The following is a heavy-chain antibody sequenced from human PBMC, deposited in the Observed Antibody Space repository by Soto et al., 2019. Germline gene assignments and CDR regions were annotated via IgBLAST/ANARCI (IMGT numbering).Heavy chain of an antibody. D-gene: IGHD1-26*01. CDR3: ARDGRYKTPYDGFDT. CDR1: GINFSDHF. V-gene: IGHV3-11*01. J-gene: IGHJ3*02. CDR2: ISGSGTTI. Sequence: QAQVVESGGGLAKPGGSLRLSCATSGINFSDHFMAWIRLSPGKGLEWIAYISGSGTTIYYADSVRGRFTISRDNANDSLYLQMNSLRAEDTAVYYCARDGRYKTPYDGFDTWGQGTMVTVSS.